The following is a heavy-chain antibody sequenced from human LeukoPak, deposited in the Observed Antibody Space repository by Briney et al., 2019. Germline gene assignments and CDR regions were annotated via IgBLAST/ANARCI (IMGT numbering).Heavy chain of an antibody. CDR2: IYYSGST. D-gene: IGHD3-22*01. J-gene: IGHJ4*02. Sequence: SETLSLTCTVSGGSISSSSYYWGWIRQPPGKGLEWIGSIYYSGSTYYNPSLKSRVTISVDTSKNQFSLKLSSVTAADTAVYYCARVPDELYYYDSSGKNWGQGTLVTVSS. CDR3: ARVPDELYYYDSSGKN. V-gene: IGHV4-39*07. CDR1: GGSISSSSYY.